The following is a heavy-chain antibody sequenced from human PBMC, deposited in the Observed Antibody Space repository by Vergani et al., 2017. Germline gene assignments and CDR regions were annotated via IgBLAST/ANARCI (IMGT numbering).Heavy chain of an antibody. CDR3: ARVSSGGGYDYPVRDYYYGMDV. J-gene: IGHJ6*02. D-gene: IGHD3-22*01. CDR2: IYYSGST. CDR1: GGSISSYY. Sequence: QVQLQESGPGLVKPSETLSLTCTVSGGSISSYYWSWIRQPPGKGLEWIGYIYYSGSTNYNPSLKSRVTISVDTSKNQFSLKLSSVTAADTAVYYCARVSSGGGYDYPVRDYYYGMDVWGQGTTVTVSS. V-gene: IGHV4-59*01.